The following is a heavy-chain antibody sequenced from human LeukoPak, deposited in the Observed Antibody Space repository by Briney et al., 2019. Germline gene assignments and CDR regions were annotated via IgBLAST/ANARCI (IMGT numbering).Heavy chain of an antibody. D-gene: IGHD2-15*01. V-gene: IGHV3-21*01. CDR2: ISSSSSYI. CDR1: GFTFSSYW. J-gene: IGHJ3*02. CDR3: ARALVVVVAATMSAFDI. Sequence: GGSLRLSCAASGFTFSSYWMHWVRQAPGKGLERVSSISSSSSYIYYADSVKGRFTISRDNAKNSLYLQMNSLRAEDTAVYYCARALVVVVAATMSAFDIWGQGTMVTVSS.